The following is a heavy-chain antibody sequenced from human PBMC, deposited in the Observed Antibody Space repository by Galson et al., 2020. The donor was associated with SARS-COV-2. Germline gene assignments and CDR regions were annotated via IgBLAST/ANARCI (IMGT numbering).Heavy chain of an antibody. J-gene: IGHJ3*02. CDR1: GFTFSSYG. D-gene: IGHD3-22*01. CDR3: AKDLSYYYDSSGYYSVFGAFDI. V-gene: IGHV3-30*18. Sequence: PGGSLRLSCAASGFTFSSYGMHWVRQAPGKGLEWVAVISYDGSNKYYADSVKGRFTISRDNSKNTLYLQMNSLRAEDTAVYYCAKDLSYYYDSSGYYSVFGAFDIWGQGTMVTVSS. CDR2: ISYDGSNK.